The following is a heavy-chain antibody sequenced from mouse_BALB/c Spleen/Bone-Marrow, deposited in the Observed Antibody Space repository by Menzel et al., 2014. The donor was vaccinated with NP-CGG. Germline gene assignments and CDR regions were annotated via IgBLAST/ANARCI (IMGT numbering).Heavy chain of an antibody. CDR1: GYTFTDYN. CDR2: IYPYNGGT. Sequence: VQLQQSGPELVKPGASVKISCKASGYTFTDYNMHWVKQSHGRSLEWIGYIYPYNGGTGYNQKFKSKATLTVDNSSSTAYMELRSLTPEDSAVYYCARGWLLSWFAYWGQGTLVTVSA. V-gene: IGHV1S29*02. CDR3: ARGWLLSWFAY. J-gene: IGHJ3*01. D-gene: IGHD2-3*01.